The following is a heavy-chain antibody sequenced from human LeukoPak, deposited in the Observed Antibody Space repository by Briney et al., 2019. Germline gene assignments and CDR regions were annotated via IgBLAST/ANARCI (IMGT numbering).Heavy chain of an antibody. CDR1: GFTFRSYN. CDR2: ISSSSSYI. CDR3: AKDNRRHYTSGPNPDSLH. J-gene: IGHJ4*02. D-gene: IGHD6-19*01. Sequence: GGSLRLSCAASGFTFRSYNMNWVRQAPGKGLEWVSSISSSSSYIYYADSVKGRFTISRDNAKNSLYLQMNSLRVEDTAFYYCAKDNRRHYTSGPNPDSLHWGQGALVTVSS. V-gene: IGHV3-21*04.